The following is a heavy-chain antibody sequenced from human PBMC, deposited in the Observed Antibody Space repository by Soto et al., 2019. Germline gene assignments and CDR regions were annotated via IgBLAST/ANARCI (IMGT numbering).Heavy chain of an antibody. CDR3: ARDVTQDLALSNCLAS. Sequence: WGSLRLSCAASGFTFSSYAMHWVRQAPGNGLEWVAVISYDGIDKYYADSVKGRFTISRDNSKNTLYLQMNSMRAEDTAVYYCARDVTQDLALSNCLASWRQGHMVTV. CDR2: ISYDGIDK. J-gene: IGHJ5*02. V-gene: IGHV3-30-3*01. CDR1: GFTFSSYA. D-gene: IGHD2-15*01.